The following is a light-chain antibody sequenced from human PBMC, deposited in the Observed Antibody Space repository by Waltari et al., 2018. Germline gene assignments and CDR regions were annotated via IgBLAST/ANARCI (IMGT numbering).Light chain of an antibody. Sequence: QSVLTQPHSAYGTPGQRVTISCSGSSSNIGSNTVTWYQQLPGTAPKLLIYSNNQRPSGVPDRFSGSKSGTSASLAISGLQSEDEADYYCAAWDDSLNGLYVFGTGTKVTVL. CDR3: AAWDDSLNGLYV. CDR1: SSNIGSNT. CDR2: SNN. V-gene: IGLV1-44*01. J-gene: IGLJ1*01.